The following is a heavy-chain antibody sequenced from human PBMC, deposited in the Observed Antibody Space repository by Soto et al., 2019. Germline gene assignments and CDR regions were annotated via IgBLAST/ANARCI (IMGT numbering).Heavy chain of an antibody. J-gene: IGHJ4*02. Sequence: EVQLVESGGGLVQPGGSLRLSCAASGFTVSSNYMSWVRQAPGKGLEWVPVIYSGGRTYYANSVKGRCTISRDNSKNTLYLQRNSLRAEDTAVYYCARSLDYWGQGTLVTVSS. CDR1: GFTVSSNY. CDR2: IYSGGRT. CDR3: ARSLDY. V-gene: IGHV3-66*01.